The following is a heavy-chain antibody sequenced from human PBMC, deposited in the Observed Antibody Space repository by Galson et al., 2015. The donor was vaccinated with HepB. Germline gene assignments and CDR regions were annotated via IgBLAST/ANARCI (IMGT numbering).Heavy chain of an antibody. CDR3: ARGLPNGLGYCSSTSCMGLYYYGMDV. V-gene: IGHV1-69*13. J-gene: IGHJ6*02. CDR1: GGTFSSYA. Sequence: SVKVSCKASGGTFSSYAISWVRQAPGQGLEWMGGIIPIFGTANYAQKFQGRVTITADESTSTAYMELSSLRSEDTAVYYCARGLPNGLGYCSSTSCMGLYYYGMDVWGQGTTVTVSS. CDR2: IIPIFGTA. D-gene: IGHD2-2*01.